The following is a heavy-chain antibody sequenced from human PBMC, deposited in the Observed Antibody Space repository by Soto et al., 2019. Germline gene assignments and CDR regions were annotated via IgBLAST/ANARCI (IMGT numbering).Heavy chain of an antibody. D-gene: IGHD1-20*01. CDR3: ARGRNWTLLGY. CDR1: GGSFSGYY. CDR2: INHSGST. J-gene: IGHJ4*02. V-gene: IGHV4-34*01. Sequence: LSLTCAVSGGSFSGYYWSWIRQPPGKGLEWIGEINHSGSTNYNPSLKSRVTISIDTSKNQLSLKLSSVTAADTAVYYCARGRNWTLLGYWGQGTLVTVSS.